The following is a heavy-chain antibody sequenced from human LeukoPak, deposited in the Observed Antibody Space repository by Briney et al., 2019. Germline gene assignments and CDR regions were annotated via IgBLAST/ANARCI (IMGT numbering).Heavy chain of an antibody. D-gene: IGHD3-10*01. V-gene: IGHV4-59*01. J-gene: IGHJ4*02. CDR3: ARDYYGSELDY. CDR1: GGSFSGYY. CDR2: IYYSGST. Sequence: PSETLSLTCAVYGGSFSGYYWSWIRQPPGKGLEWIGYIYYSGSTNYNPSLKSRVTISVDTSKNQFSLKLSSVTAADTAVYYCARDYYGSELDYWGQGTLVTVS.